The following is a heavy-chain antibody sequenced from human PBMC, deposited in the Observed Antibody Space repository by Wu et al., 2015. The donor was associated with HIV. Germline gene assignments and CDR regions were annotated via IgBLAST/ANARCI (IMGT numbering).Heavy chain of an antibody. V-gene: IGHV1-2*02. J-gene: IGHJ4*01. D-gene: IGHD2-2*01. CDR2: INPNTGGA. CDR1: GYTFTDYY. CDR3: ARDCISASCFDY. Sequence: QVQLMQSGAEAKKPGASVTVSCKASGYTFTDYYLHWVRQAPGQGLERMGWINPNTGGANYAQKFQGRVTMTTDTSISTAYMELSGLRIDDTAVYYCARDCISASCFDYWGQGTLVTVXS.